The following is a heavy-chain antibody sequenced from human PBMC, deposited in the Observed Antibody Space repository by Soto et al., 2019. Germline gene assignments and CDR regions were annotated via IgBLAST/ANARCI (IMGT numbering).Heavy chain of an antibody. CDR2: IYYSGST. Sequence: SETLSLTCTASGGAISSYYWSWIRQPPGKGLEWIGYIYYSGSTNYNPSLKSRVTISVDTSKNQFSLKLSSVTAADTAVYYCARDLRSRMDVWGQGTTVTVSS. J-gene: IGHJ6*02. V-gene: IGHV4-59*01. D-gene: IGHD3-10*01. CDR1: GGAISSYY. CDR3: ARDLRSRMDV.